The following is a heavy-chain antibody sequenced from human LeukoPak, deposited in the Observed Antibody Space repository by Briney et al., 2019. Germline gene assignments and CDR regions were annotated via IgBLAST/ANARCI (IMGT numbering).Heavy chain of an antibody. J-gene: IGHJ4*02. CDR2: IRSKAYGGTT. D-gene: IGHD3-3*01. CDR1: GFTFGEYA. Sequence: GGSLRLSCTASGFTFGEYAMSWFRQAPGKGLEWVGFIRSKAYGGTTEYAASVKGRFTISRDDSKSIAYLQMNSLKTEDTAVYYCGTITIFGVVMPVEDYWGQGTLVTVSS. V-gene: IGHV3-49*03. CDR3: GTITIFGVVMPVEDY.